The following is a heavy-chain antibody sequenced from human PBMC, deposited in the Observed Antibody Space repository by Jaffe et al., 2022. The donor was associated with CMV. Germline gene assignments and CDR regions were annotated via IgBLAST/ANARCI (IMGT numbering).Heavy chain of an antibody. V-gene: IGHV5-51*01. CDR3: ARTAGGIFRLGELSFPGRDYYYMDV. CDR1: GYSFTSYW. Sequence: EVQLVQSGAEVKKPGESLKISCKGSGYSFTSYWIGWVRQMPGKGLEWMGIIYPGDSDTRYSPSFQGQVTISADKSISTAYLQWSSLKASDTAMYYCARTAGGIFRLGELSFPGRDYYYMDVWGKGTTVTVSS. J-gene: IGHJ6*03. D-gene: IGHD3-16*02. CDR2: IYPGDSDT.